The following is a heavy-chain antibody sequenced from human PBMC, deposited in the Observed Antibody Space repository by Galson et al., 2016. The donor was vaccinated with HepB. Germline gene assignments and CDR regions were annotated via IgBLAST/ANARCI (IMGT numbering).Heavy chain of an antibody. CDR2: ISSGSSNI. J-gene: IGHJ3*02. CDR1: GFDFNYYS. V-gene: IGHV3-21*04. CDR3: AKDSGAYYYDSSGYRRNAFDI. Sequence: SLRLSCAASGFDFNYYSMNWVRQAPGKGLEWVSSISSGSSNIYYADSVKGRFTISRDNAKNSLYLQMNSLRAGDTALYYCAKDSGAYYYDSSGYRRNAFDIWGQGTMVTVSS. D-gene: IGHD3-22*01.